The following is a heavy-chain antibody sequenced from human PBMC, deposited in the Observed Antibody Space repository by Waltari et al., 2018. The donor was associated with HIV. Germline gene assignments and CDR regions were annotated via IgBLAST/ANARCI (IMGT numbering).Heavy chain of an antibody. CDR2: IYYTGTT. J-gene: IGHJ6*02. CDR3: ARRPRMAGFYLYYGMDV. V-gene: IGHV4-39*01. Sequence: QLQLQQSGPGLVKPSATLSLTCTVSGGSVINSAYYWDFIRQSPGKGLEWIGNIYYTGTTFYNPSLKSRVTMSADLSKNQFSLRLRSVTAADTAIYYCARRPRMAGFYLYYGMDVWGQGTTVTVSS. CDR1: GGSVINSAYY. D-gene: IGHD2-8*01.